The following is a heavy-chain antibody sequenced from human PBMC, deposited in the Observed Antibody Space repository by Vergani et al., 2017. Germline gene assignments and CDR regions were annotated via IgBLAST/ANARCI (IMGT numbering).Heavy chain of an antibody. CDR2: ISYDGSNK. CDR3: AGIAARPY. Sequence: QVQLVESGGGVVQPGRSLRLSCAASGFTFSSYAMHWVRQAPGKGLEWVAVISYDGSNKYYADSVKGRFTISRDNSMNTLYLQMNSLRAEDTAVYYCAGIAARPYWGQGTLVTVSS. CDR1: GFTFSSYA. D-gene: IGHD6-6*01. V-gene: IGHV3-30-3*01. J-gene: IGHJ4*02.